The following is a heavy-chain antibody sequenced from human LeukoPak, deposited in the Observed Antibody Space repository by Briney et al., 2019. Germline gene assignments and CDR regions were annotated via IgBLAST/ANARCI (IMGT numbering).Heavy chain of an antibody. CDR1: GFTVSSNY. J-gene: IGHJ4*02. CDR2: IYSGGST. CDR3: ARDWSHRCFDY. D-gene: IGHD3-3*01. V-gene: IGHV3-53*01. Sequence: GESLRLSCAASGFTVSSNYMSWVRQAPGKGLEWVSVIYSGGSTYYADSVKGRFTISRDNSKNTLYLQMNSLRAEDTAVYYCARDWSHRCFDYWGQGTLVTVSS.